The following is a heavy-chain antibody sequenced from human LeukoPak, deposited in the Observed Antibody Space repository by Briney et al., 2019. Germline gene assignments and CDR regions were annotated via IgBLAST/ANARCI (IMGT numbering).Heavy chain of an antibody. Sequence: PGGSLRLSCAASGFTFSSYSMNWVRQAPGKGLEWVSYISTTSSTIYYADSVKGRFTISRDNAKNSLYLQMNNLRAEGTAVYYCARKIVVAGQWYFDYWGQGTLVTVSS. CDR3: ARKIVVAGQWYFDY. D-gene: IGHD6-19*01. CDR2: ISTTSSTI. V-gene: IGHV3-48*01. CDR1: GFTFSSYS. J-gene: IGHJ4*02.